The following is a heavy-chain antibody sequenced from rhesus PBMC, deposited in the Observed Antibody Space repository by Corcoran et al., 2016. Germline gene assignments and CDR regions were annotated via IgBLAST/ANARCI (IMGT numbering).Heavy chain of an antibody. CDR3: AKDKEPGTVSFDY. CDR1: GFTFSSYD. J-gene: IGHJ4*01. V-gene: IGHV3S5*01. D-gene: IGHD5-24*01. CDR2: INMGVGST. Sequence: EVQLVETGGGLVQPGGSLKLSCAASGFTFSSYDMSWVRQAPGKGLEWFSAINMGVGSTYYAGSVKGRFTISRDNSKNTLSLQMNSLRAEDTAVYYCAKDKEPGTVSFDYWGQGVLVTVSS.